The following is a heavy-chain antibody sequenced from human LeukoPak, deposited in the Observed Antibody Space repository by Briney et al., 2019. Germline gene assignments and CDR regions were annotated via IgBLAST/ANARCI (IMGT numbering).Heavy chain of an antibody. CDR2: IFYSGNT. D-gene: IGHD6-19*01. Sequence: PSETLSLTCTVSGDSISNYYWNWIRQPPGKGLEWIGDIFYSGNTNYNPSLKSRVTKSIDTSKNQFSLKLSSVTAADTAVYYCARYSSGWSYIEYWGQGILVTVSS. CDR1: GDSISNYY. CDR3: ARYSSGWSYIEY. V-gene: IGHV4-59*08. J-gene: IGHJ4*02.